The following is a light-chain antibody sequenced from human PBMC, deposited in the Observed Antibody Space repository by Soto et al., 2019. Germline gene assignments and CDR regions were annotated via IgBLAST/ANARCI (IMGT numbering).Light chain of an antibody. CDR1: SSDVGGFDF. V-gene: IGLV2-14*01. J-gene: IGLJ1*01. Sequence: QSALTQPASVSGSPGQSITISCTGTSSDVGGFDFVSWFQRRPGKAPRLIIYEVTNRPSGISDRFSGSKSGNTASLTISGLQAEDEADYFCSSYIKTTTLYVFGSGTK. CDR3: SSYIKTTTLYV. CDR2: EVT.